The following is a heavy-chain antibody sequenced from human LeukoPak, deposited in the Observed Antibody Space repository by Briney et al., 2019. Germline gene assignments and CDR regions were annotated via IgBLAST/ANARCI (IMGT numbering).Heavy chain of an antibody. CDR1: GFTFSSYA. CDR2: ISGSGGST. V-gene: IGHV3-23*01. D-gene: IGHD3-3*01. J-gene: IGHJ4*02. CDR3: AKFTTYYDFWSGPKAFDY. Sequence: GGSLRLSCAASGFTFSSYAMSWVRQAPGKGLEWVSAISGSGGSTYYADSVKGRFTISRDNSKNTLYLQMNSLRAEDTAVYYCAKFTTYYDFWSGPKAFDYWGQGTLVTVSS.